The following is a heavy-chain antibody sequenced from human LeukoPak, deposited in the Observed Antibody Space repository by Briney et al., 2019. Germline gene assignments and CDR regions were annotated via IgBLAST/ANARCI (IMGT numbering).Heavy chain of an antibody. V-gene: IGHV6-1*01. CDR3: AGALYSSGPLGFDP. CDR2: TYYRSKWYN. J-gene: IGHJ5*02. D-gene: IGHD6-19*01. Sequence: SPTLSLTCGISGDSVSSNSAAWNWIRQSPSRGLEWLGRTYYRSKWYNDYALSVKSRITINADTSKNQFSLQLNSVTPEDTAVYYCAGALYSSGPLGFDPWGQGTLVTVSS. CDR1: GDSVSSNSAA.